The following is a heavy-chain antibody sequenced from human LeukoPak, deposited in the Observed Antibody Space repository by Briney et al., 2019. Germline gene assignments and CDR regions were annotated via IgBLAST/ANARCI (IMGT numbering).Heavy chain of an antibody. CDR2: IYTSGST. CDR1: GGSISSGSYY. J-gene: IGHJ4*02. D-gene: IGHD1-26*01. Sequence: SETLSLTCTVSGGSISSGSYYWSWIRQPAGKGLEWIGRIYTSGSTNYNPSLKSRVTISADTSKNQFSLKLSSVTAADTAVYYCARSTTVGATLDYWGQGTLVTVSS. V-gene: IGHV4-61*02. CDR3: ARSTTVGATLDY.